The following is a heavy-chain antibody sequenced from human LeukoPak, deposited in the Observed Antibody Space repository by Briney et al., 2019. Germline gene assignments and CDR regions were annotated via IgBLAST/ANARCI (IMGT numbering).Heavy chain of an antibody. CDR1: GFTFDDYA. J-gene: IGHJ4*02. CDR3: AKALWFGELLPLDY. V-gene: IGHV3-9*01. D-gene: IGHD3-10*01. CDR2: ISWNSGSI. Sequence: GGSLRLSCAASGFTFDDYAMHWVRQAPGKGLEWVSGISWNSGSIGYADSVKGRFTISRDNAKNSLYLQMNSLRAEDTALYHCAKALWFGELLPLDYWGQGTLVTVSS.